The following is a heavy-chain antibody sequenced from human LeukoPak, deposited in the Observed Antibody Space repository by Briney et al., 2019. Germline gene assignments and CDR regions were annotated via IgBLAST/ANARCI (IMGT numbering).Heavy chain of an antibody. D-gene: IGHD3-22*01. V-gene: IGHV3-7*01. J-gene: IGHJ6*02. CDR3: ARDIHYYDSSGFPLPLYYYYYGMDV. Sequence: GGSLRLSCAASGFTFSSYWMSWVRQAPGKGLERVANIKQDGSEKYYVDSVKGRFTISRDNAKNSLYLQMNSLRAEDTAVYYCARDIHYYDSSGFPLPLYYYYYGMDVWGQGTTVTVSS. CDR2: IKQDGSEK. CDR1: GFTFSSYW.